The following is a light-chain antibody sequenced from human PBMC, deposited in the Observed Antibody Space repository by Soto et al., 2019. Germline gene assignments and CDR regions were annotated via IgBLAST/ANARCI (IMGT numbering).Light chain of an antibody. CDR2: GAS. CDR3: QQYNSYWT. Sequence: EIVWTQSPGTLSFSPGERATLSCRASQSVSSSHLAWYQQTPGHAPRILIYGASSRASGIPARFSGSGSGTEFTLTISSLHPDDFATYYCQQYNSYWTFGQGTKVDIK. V-gene: IGKV3-20*01. J-gene: IGKJ1*01. CDR1: QSVSSSH.